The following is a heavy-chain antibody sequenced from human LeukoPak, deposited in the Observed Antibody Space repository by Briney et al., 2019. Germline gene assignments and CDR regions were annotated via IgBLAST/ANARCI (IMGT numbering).Heavy chain of an antibody. J-gene: IGHJ3*02. Sequence: SETLSLTCTVSGYSISSGYYWGWIRQPPGKGLEWIGSIYLSGKTYYNPSLKSRVTISVDTSKNQFSLNLSSVTAADTAVYYCARSRGGYYYDSSGYVIWGQGTMVTVSS. D-gene: IGHD3-22*01. CDR2: IYLSGKT. V-gene: IGHV4-38-2*02. CDR3: ARSRGGYYYDSSGYVI. CDR1: GYSISSGYY.